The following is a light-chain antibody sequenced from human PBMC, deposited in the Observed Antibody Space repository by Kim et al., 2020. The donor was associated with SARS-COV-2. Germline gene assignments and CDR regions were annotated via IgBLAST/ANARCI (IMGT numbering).Light chain of an antibody. CDR1: KLGDKY. J-gene: IGLJ2*01. CDR2: QDS. CDR3: QAWDSSRGV. V-gene: IGLV3-1*01. Sequence: SYELTQPPSVSVSPGQTASITCSGDKLGDKYACWYQQKPGQSPVLVIYQDSKRPSGIPERFSGSNSGNTATLTISGTQAMDEADYYCQAWDSSRGVFGVG.